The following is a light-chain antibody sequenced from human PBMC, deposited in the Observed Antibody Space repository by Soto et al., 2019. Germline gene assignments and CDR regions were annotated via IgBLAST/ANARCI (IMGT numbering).Light chain of an antibody. CDR2: SAS. CDR3: QKFNNYPLT. V-gene: IGKV1-9*01. Sequence: DIQLTQSPSSLSASVGDRVTITCRVSQGISSYLNWYRQKPGKAPRLLIDSASTLQSGVPSRFSGSRSGTEFTLTISSLQPEDIATYYCQKFNNYPLTFGPGTKVD. J-gene: IGKJ3*01. CDR1: QGISSY.